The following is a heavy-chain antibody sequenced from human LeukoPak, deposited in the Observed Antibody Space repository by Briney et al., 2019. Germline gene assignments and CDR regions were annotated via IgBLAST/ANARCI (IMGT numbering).Heavy chain of an antibody. J-gene: IGHJ6*02. CDR2: IKQDGSGK. V-gene: IGHV3-7*01. Sequence: GGSLRLSCAASGFTFSSYWMSWVRQAPGKGLEWVANIKQDGSGKYYVDSVRGRFTISRDNAKNSLYLQMNSLRAEGTAVYYCARDSPYSYYYYGMDVWGQGTTVTVSS. CDR3: ARDSPYSYYYYGMDV. CDR1: GFTFSSYW.